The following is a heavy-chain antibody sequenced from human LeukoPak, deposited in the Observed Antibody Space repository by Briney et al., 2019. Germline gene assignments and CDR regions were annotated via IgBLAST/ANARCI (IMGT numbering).Heavy chain of an antibody. J-gene: IGHJ4*02. D-gene: IGHD3-16*01. CDR1: GFTFSSYG. CDR2: IRYDGGNK. Sequence: GGSLRLSCAASGFTFSSYGMHWVRQAPGKGLEWVAFIRYDGGNKYYADSVKGRFTISRDNAKNTLYLQMNSVRAEDTAVYYCARSSFPYYFDYWGQGTLVTVSS. CDR3: ARSSFPYYFDY. V-gene: IGHV3-30*02.